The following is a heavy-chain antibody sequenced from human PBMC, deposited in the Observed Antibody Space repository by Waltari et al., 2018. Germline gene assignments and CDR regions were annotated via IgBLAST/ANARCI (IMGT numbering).Heavy chain of an antibody. J-gene: IGHJ4*02. Sequence: QVQLVESGGGVAQPGRSLRLSCAASGFTFSNYGMHWVRQAPGKGLEWVAVISYDGSNKYYSDSVKGRFTISRDNSKNTLYLQMNSLRTEDTAVYYCAKAVGTTHFDSWGQGALVTVSS. CDR1: GFTFSNYG. V-gene: IGHV3-30*18. CDR2: ISYDGSNK. D-gene: IGHD1-26*01. CDR3: AKAVGTTHFDS.